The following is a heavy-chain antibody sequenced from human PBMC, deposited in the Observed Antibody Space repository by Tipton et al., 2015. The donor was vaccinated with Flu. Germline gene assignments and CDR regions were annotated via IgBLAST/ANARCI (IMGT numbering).Heavy chain of an antibody. D-gene: IGHD3-10*01. Sequence: TLFLTCTVSGGSMSSYYWAWIRQPAGKGLEWIGRMYASGSTKYNPSLESRVTMSVDTSNNHFSLKLSAVTAADTAVYYCARGSGSGTYLIFDFWGQGTLATVSS. CDR3: ARGSGSGTYLIFDF. J-gene: IGHJ4*02. V-gene: IGHV4-4*07. CDR1: GGSMSSYY. CDR2: MYASGST.